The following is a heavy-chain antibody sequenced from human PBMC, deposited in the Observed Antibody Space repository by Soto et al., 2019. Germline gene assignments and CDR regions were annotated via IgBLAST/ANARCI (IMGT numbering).Heavy chain of an antibody. J-gene: IGHJ5*02. CDR2: IIPIFGTA. CDR3: ARDLETYNWFDP. V-gene: IGHV1-69*13. Sequence: SVKVSCKASGGTFSSYAISWVRQAPGQGLEWMGGIIPIFGTANYAQKFQGRVTITADESTRTAYMELSSLRSEDTAVYYCARDLETYNWFDPWGQGTLVTVSS. CDR1: GGTFSSYA. D-gene: IGHD1-1*01.